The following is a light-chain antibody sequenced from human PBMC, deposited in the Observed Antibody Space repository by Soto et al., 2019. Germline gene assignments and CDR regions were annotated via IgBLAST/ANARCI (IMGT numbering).Light chain of an antibody. CDR1: QTISSW. Sequence: DIQMTQSPSTLSGSVGYRVTITCRASQTISSWLAWYQQKPGKAPKPLIYKASTLKSGVPSRFSGSGSGTESTLTISSLQPDDFATYYCQHYNSYSEAFGQGTKVDIK. J-gene: IGKJ1*01. CDR3: QHYNSYSEA. V-gene: IGKV1-5*03. CDR2: KAS.